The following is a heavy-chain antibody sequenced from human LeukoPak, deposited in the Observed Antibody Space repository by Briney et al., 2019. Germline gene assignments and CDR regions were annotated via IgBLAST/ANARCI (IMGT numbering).Heavy chain of an antibody. Sequence: SETLSLTCAVYGGSFSGYYWSWIRQPPGKGLEWIGEINHSGSTNYNPSLKSRVTISVDTSKNQFSLKLSSVTAADTAVYYCASDRGYSSSSNFFDYWGQGTLVTVSS. CDR3: ASDRGYSSSSNFFDY. D-gene: IGHD6-6*01. CDR1: GGSFSGYY. J-gene: IGHJ4*02. CDR2: INHSGST. V-gene: IGHV4-34*01.